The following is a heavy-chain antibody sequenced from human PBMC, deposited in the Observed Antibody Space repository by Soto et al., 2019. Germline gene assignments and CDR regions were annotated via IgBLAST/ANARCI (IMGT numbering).Heavy chain of an antibody. V-gene: IGHV3-66*01. Sequence: EVQLVESGGGLVQPGGSLRLSCAASGFTVNSNYMSWVRQAPGKGLEWVSVINSDDNTYYADSVKGRFTISRDNSKNRVYLKMNSLRAEDTAVYYCARDGDYGGDYWGQGTLVTVSS. D-gene: IGHD4-17*01. CDR2: INSDDNT. CDR3: ARDGDYGGDY. J-gene: IGHJ4*02. CDR1: GFTVNSNY.